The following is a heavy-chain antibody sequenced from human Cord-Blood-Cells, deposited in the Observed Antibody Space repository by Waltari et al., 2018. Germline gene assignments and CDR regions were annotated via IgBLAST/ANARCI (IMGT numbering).Heavy chain of an antibody. CDR2: IWYDGSNK. CDR1: GFTFSSYG. J-gene: IGHJ4*02. Sequence: QVQLVESGGGVVQPGRSMRLSCAASGFTFSSYGMHWVRQAPGKGLEWVADIWYDGSNKYYADSVKGRFTISRDNSKHTLYLQMNSLKAEDTAVYYCARDGMRSGYDLEDYWGQGTLVTVSS. V-gene: IGHV3-33*01. D-gene: IGHD5-12*01. CDR3: ARDGMRSGYDLEDY.